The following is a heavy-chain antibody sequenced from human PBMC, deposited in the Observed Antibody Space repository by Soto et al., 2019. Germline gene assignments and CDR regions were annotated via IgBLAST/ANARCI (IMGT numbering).Heavy chain of an antibody. D-gene: IGHD3-10*01. J-gene: IGHJ6*02. V-gene: IGHV4-31*03. Sequence: SETLSLTCTVSGGSISSGGYYWSWIRQHPGKGQEWTGYIYYSGSTYYNLSLKSRVTISVDTSKNQFSLKLSSVTAADTAVYYCARANYYGSGSYLSWYYYYGMDVWGQGTTVTVSS. CDR3: ARANYYGSGSYLSWYYYYGMDV. CDR1: GGSISSGGYY. CDR2: IYYSGST.